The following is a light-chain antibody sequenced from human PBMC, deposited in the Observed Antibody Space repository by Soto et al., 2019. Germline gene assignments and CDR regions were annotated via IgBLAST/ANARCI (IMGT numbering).Light chain of an antibody. Sequence: DVQLTQSPSTLSASVGDRVAITCQASQNIANYLNWFQQRPGKAPQLLISDASRLEPGVPSRFSGSGYGTDFTLFISGLQPEDFASYFCLQDYTYPPTFGQGTKVEFK. V-gene: IGKV1-33*01. CDR1: QNIANY. CDR3: LQDYTYPPT. J-gene: IGKJ1*01. CDR2: DAS.